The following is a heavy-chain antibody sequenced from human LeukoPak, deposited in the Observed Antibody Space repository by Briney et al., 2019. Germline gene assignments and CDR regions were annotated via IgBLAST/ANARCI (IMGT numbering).Heavy chain of an antibody. CDR2: IIPIFGTA. V-gene: IGHV1-69*13. J-gene: IGHJ6*02. CDR3: ARDQGIAALHFFGYYYGMDV. D-gene: IGHD6-13*01. CDR1: GGTFSSYA. Sequence: AASVKVSCKASGGTFSSYAISWVRQAPGQGLEWMGGIIPIFGTANYAQKFQGRVTITADESTSTAYMELSSLRSEDTAVYYCARDQGIAALHFFGYYYGMDVWGQGTTVTVSS.